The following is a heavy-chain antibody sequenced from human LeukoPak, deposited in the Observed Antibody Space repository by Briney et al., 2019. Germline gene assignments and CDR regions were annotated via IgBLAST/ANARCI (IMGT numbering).Heavy chain of an antibody. CDR1: GFSFSSYS. CDR2: ISSGSRTI. D-gene: IGHD7-27*01. J-gene: IGHJ4*02. CDR3: ARESITGDRDFDY. Sequence: PGGSLRLSCAAPGFSFSSYSMNWVRQAPGRGLEWISYISSGSRTIFYADSVKGRFTISRDNAKNSLYLLMNSLRADDTAVYYCARESITGDRDFDYWGQGTLITVSS. V-gene: IGHV3-48*01.